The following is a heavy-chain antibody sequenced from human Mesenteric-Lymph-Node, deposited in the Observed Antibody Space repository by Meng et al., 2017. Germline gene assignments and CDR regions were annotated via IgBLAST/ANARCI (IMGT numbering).Heavy chain of an antibody. D-gene: IGHD4-17*01. CDR1: GFTFDSYV. Sequence: GESLKISCAASGFTFDSYVMTWVRQAPGKGLEWVSTISGSGGFTYYADSVKGRFTVSRDNSKNTVYLQMNSLRADDTAMYYCAKLRRGHGDFTDYWGQGSLVTVSS. J-gene: IGHJ4*02. V-gene: IGHV3-23*01. CDR2: ISGSGGFT. CDR3: AKLRRGHGDFTDY.